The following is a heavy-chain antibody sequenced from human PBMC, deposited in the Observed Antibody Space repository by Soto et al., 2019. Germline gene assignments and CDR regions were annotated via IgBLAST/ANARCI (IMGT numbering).Heavy chain of an antibody. J-gene: IGHJ5*02. D-gene: IGHD3-16*02. CDR1: GFTFASST. Sequence: GASVKVSCKVSGFTFASSTVQWVRQARRQRLEYIGWIVVGSGNTNYAQKFQERVTISRDMSTRTAYMELSSLTSEDTAVYYCAEGYLNWFDPWGQGTLVTVYS. CDR3: AEGYLNWFDP. CDR2: IVVGSGNT. V-gene: IGHV1-58*01.